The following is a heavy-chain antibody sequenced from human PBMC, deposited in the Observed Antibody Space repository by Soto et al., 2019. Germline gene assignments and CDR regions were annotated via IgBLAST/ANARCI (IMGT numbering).Heavy chain of an antibody. V-gene: IGHV1-69*08. D-gene: IGHD2-2*01. J-gene: IGHJ5*02. CDR1: GGTFSSYT. CDR2: IIPILGIA. CDR3: ARDLFGCSSTSCYGGVQGWFDP. Sequence: QVQLVQSGAEVKKPGSSVKVSCKASGGTFSSYTISWVRQAPGQGLEWMGRIIPILGIANYAQKFQGRVTITADKSTSXXYXEXNSLRSEDTAVYYCARDLFGCSSTSCYGGVQGWFDPWGQGTLVTVSS.